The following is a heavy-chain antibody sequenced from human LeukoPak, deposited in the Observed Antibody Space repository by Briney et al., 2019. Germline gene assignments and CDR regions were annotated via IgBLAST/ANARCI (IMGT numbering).Heavy chain of an antibody. J-gene: IGHJ5*02. CDR3: AKDVSWNWFGP. CDR1: GFTFSTYA. Sequence: GGSLRLSCAASGFTFSTYAMHWVRQAPGKGLEWVAVISYDGSNKYYADSVKGRFTISRDNSKNTLYLQMNTLRAEDTAVYYCAKDVSWNWFGPWGQGTLVTVSS. CDR2: ISYDGSNK. V-gene: IGHV3-30*18.